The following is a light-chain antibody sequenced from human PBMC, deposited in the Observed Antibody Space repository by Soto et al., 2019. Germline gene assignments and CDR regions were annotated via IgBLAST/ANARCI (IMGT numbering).Light chain of an antibody. Sequence: QSALTQPASVSGYPGQSITISCTGTSSDVGGYNYVSWYQQHPGKAPKLMIYEVSNRPSGVSNRFSGSKSGNTASLTISGLQTEDEADYYCSSFTSINTGVFGGGTKLTVL. J-gene: IGLJ3*02. CDR1: SSDVGGYNY. CDR3: SSFTSINTGV. CDR2: EVS. V-gene: IGLV2-14*01.